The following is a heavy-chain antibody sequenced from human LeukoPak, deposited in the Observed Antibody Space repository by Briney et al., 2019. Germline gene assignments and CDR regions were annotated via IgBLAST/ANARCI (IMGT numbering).Heavy chain of an antibody. CDR3: ARAATNSDFWSGFFDY. V-gene: IGHV3-64*01. CDR1: GFTFTSYA. D-gene: IGHD3-3*01. J-gene: IGHJ4*02. CDR2: FSSNGGST. Sequence: GGSLRLSCAASGFTFTSYAIHWVRPAPGEGLEYVSAFSSNGGSTYYANSVKGRFTISRDNSKNTLYLHMGSLRADDMAVYYCARAATNSDFWSGFFDYWGQGTLVTVSS.